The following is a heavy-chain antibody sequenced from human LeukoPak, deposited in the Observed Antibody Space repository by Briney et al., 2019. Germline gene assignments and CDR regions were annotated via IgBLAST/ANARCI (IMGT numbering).Heavy chain of an antibody. CDR1: GYSISSGYY. J-gene: IGHJ3*02. V-gene: IGHV4-38-2*02. D-gene: IGHD6-19*01. Sequence: SETLSLTCTVSGYSISSGYYWGWIRQPPGKGLEWIANIYYTGITYYNPSLKSRVTISIDTSKNQFSLKLSSVTAADTAVYYCARQRIAVAGNAFDIWGQGTMVTVSS. CDR3: ARQRIAVAGNAFDI. CDR2: IYYTGIT.